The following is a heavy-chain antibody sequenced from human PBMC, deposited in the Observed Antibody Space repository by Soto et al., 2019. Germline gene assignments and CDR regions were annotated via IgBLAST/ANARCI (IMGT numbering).Heavy chain of an antibody. CDR2: INHSGST. J-gene: IGHJ4*02. D-gene: IGHD3-10*01. CDR1: GASVTGYY. CDR3: ARGPRYYGPDY. V-gene: IGHV4-34*01. Sequence: SETLSLNCAIYGASVTGYYWSWIHQPPGKGLEWIGEINHSGSTNYNPSLKSRVTISVDTSKNQFSLKLSSVTAADTAAYYCARGPRYYGPDYWGQGTLVTVSS.